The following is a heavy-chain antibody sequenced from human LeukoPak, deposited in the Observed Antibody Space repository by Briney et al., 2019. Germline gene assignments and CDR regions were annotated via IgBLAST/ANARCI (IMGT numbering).Heavy chain of an antibody. Sequence: GASVKVSCKASGYTFNTYGISWVRQAPGQGLEWMGWISTYNGDVNYVQNLQGRVTMTTDTSASTAYMELMSLRSDDTAVHYCLRDAQRPRLTPDYWGQGTLVTVSS. CDR2: ISTYNGDV. J-gene: IGHJ4*02. CDR1: GYTFNTYG. V-gene: IGHV1-18*01. CDR3: LRDAQRPRLTPDY. D-gene: IGHD6-25*01.